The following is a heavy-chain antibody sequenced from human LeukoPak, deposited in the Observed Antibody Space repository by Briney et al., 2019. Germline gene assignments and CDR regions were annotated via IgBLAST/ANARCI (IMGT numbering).Heavy chain of an antibody. CDR3: ATDKRIAVASDMAFDI. D-gene: IGHD6-19*01. CDR1: GYTFTGYY. V-gene: IGHV1-2*02. J-gene: IGHJ3*02. Sequence: PWASVKVSCKASGYTFTGYYMHWVRPAPGQGLEWVGWINPNSGGTNYAQKFQGRVTMTRDTSISTAYMELSSLRSEDTAVYYCATDKRIAVASDMAFDIWGQGTMVTVSS. CDR2: INPNSGGT.